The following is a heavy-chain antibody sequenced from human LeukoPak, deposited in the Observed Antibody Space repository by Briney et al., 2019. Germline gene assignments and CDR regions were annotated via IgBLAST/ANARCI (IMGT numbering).Heavy chain of an antibody. CDR2: IIPIFGTA. Sequence: GSSVKVSCKASGGTFSSYAISWVRQAPGQGLEWMGGIIPIFGTANYAQKFQGRVTTTADESTSTAYMELSSLRSEDTAVYYCARGYHIGGDCYYWGQGTLVTVSS. V-gene: IGHV1-69*01. CDR1: GGTFSSYA. CDR3: ARGYHIGGDCYY. J-gene: IGHJ4*02. D-gene: IGHD2-21*02.